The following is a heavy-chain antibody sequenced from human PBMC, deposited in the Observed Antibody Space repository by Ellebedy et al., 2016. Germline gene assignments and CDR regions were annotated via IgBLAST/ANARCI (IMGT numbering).Heavy chain of an antibody. J-gene: IGHJ6*02. CDR3: AREMGYDTLTGNYGMDV. CDR2: IYYSGST. V-gene: IGHV4-31*03. Sequence: SETLSLTCTVSGGPISSGGYSWSWIRQLPGKGLEWIGYIYYSGSTHYNPSLKSRVTISVDTSKNQFSLKLSSVTAADTAVYYCAREMGYDTLTGNYGMDVWGQGTTVTVSS. CDR1: GGPISSGGYS. D-gene: IGHD3-9*01.